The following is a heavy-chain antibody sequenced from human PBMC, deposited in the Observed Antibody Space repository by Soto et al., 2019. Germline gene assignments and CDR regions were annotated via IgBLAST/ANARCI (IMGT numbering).Heavy chain of an antibody. Sequence: QVQLVESGGGVVQPGRSLRLSCAASGFSFTGHGMHWVRQAPGKGLEWVALIYYDGSDEYYADSVKGRFSISRDNSKNMVYLQMNSLRAEDTAVYYCARDRGTPLSNMWPVPGTYVDYWGQGTLVTVSS. CDR1: GFSFTGHG. CDR2: IYYDGSDE. V-gene: IGHV3-33*01. CDR3: ARDRGTPLSNMWPVPGTYVDY. J-gene: IGHJ4*02. D-gene: IGHD1-7*01.